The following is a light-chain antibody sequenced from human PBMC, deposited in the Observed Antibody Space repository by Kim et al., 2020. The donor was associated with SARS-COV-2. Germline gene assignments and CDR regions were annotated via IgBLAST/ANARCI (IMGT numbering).Light chain of an antibody. V-gene: IGKV1-39*01. CDR2: AAS. Sequence: VSIGDRVTITCRASQTISNYLNWYQHKPGKAPNLLIYAASSLQSGVPSRFSGSGSGTDFTLTISSLQPEEFATYYCQQSYSIPLTFGGGTKVDIK. CDR1: QTISNY. J-gene: IGKJ4*01. CDR3: QQSYSIPLT.